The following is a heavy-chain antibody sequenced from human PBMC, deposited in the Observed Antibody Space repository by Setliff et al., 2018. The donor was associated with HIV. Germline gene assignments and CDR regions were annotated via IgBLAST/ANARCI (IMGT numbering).Heavy chain of an antibody. J-gene: IGHJ6*02. CDR1: GAPISSYY. V-gene: IGHV4-59*01. Sequence: SETLSLTCKVSGAPISSYYWNWIRQPPGKGLEWIGYIYNSGYTNYKPSLKSRVTISLDTSKNQFSLNLRSVTAADTAVYYCARGDGCRGNDAYYDSGMDVWGQGITVTVSS. D-gene: IGHD5-12*01. CDR2: IYNSGYT. CDR3: ARGDGCRGNDAYYDSGMDV.